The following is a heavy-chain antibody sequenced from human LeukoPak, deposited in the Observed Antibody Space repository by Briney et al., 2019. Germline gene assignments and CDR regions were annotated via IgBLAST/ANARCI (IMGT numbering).Heavy chain of an antibody. CDR3: TRIQSIVVADNVYYYGVDV. Sequence: SGPTLVNPTQTLALTCTFSGFSLSTSGMSVSWIRQPPGKALEWLARIDWDDDKYYSTSLRTRLTISKDTSKNQVVLTMTNMDPVDTATYFCTRIQSIVVADNVYYYGVDVWGQGTAVTVSS. CDR2: IDWDDDK. D-gene: IGHD6-19*01. CDR1: GFSLSTSGMS. J-gene: IGHJ6*02. V-gene: IGHV2-70*11.